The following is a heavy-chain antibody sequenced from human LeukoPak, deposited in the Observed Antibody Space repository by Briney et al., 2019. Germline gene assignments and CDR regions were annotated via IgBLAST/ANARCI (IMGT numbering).Heavy chain of an antibody. V-gene: IGHV4-39*07. CDR1: GGSISSSSYY. CDR2: IYYSGST. CDR3: ARGDSSSSGWLFDY. D-gene: IGHD6-6*01. J-gene: IGHJ4*02. Sequence: SETLSLTCTVSGGSISSSSYYWGWIRQPPGKGLEWIGSIYYSGSTYYNPSLKSRVTISVDTSKNQFSLKLSSVTAADTAVYYCARGDSSSSGWLFDYWGQGTLVTVSS.